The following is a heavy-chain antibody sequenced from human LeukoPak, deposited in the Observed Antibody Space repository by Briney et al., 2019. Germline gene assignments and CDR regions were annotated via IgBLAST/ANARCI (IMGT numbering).Heavy chain of an antibody. CDR3: ARVEIVVVVAATHRNNWFDP. Sequence: SETLSLTCTVSGGSIPISTYYWGWVRQPPGKGLEWIGSIYYSGTTKYNPSLKSRVTISVDNSNNKFSLKLSSVTAADTAVYYCARVEIVVVVAATHRNNWFDPWGQGTLVTVSS. D-gene: IGHD2-15*01. CDR2: IYYSGTT. J-gene: IGHJ5*02. V-gene: IGHV4-39*07. CDR1: GGSIPISTYY.